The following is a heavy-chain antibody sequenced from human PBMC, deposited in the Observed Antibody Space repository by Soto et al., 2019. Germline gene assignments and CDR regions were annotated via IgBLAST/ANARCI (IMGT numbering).Heavy chain of an antibody. V-gene: IGHV1-69*02. Sequence: QVQLVQSGAEVKKPGSSVKVSCKASGGTFSSYTISWVRQAPGQGLEWMGRIIPILGIANYAQKFQGRVTITADKSTSTAYMELSSLISEDTAVYYCASSVGGRPRLDYWGQGTLVTVSS. CDR2: IIPILGIA. D-gene: IGHD1-26*01. J-gene: IGHJ4*02. CDR1: GGTFSSYT. CDR3: ASSVGGRPRLDY.